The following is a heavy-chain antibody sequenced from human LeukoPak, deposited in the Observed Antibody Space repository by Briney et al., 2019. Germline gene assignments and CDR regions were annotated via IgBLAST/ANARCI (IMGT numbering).Heavy chain of an antibody. Sequence: GGSLRLSCAASGFTFSSYGMHWVRQAPGKGLEWVAVIWYDGSNKYYADSVKGRFTISRDNSKNTLYLQMNSLRAEDTAVYYCARDQGTDPYYYYYYGMDVWGQGTTVTVSS. J-gene: IGHJ6*02. V-gene: IGHV3-33*01. CDR2: IWYDGSNK. CDR1: GFTFSSYG. D-gene: IGHD1/OR15-1a*01. CDR3: ARDQGTDPYYYYYYGMDV.